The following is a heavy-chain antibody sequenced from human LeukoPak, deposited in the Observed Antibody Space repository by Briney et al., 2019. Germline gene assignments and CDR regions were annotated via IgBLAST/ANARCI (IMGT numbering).Heavy chain of an antibody. Sequence: GRSLRLSCAASGFTFSSYGMHWVRQAPGKGLEWVALISYDGAKNYYADSVKGRFTISRDNSKSTLYLQMNSPRTDDTAVYYCAKATIAVSGNGIDYWGQGTLVTASS. V-gene: IGHV3-30*18. CDR1: GFTFSSYG. CDR3: AKATIAVSGNGIDY. D-gene: IGHD6-19*01. J-gene: IGHJ4*02. CDR2: ISYDGAKN.